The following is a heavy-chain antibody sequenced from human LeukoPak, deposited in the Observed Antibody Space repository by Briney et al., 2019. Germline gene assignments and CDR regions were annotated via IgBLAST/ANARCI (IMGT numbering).Heavy chain of an antibody. Sequence: PGGSLRLSCAASGFTFSSYAMHWVRQAPGKGLEWVAVISYDGSNKYYADSVKGRFAISRDNSKNTLYLQMNSLRGEDTAVYYCARERYSSSRYLDYWGQGTLVTVSS. J-gene: IGHJ4*02. CDR1: GFTFSSYA. D-gene: IGHD6-13*01. V-gene: IGHV3-30*09. CDR3: ARERYSSSRYLDY. CDR2: ISYDGSNK.